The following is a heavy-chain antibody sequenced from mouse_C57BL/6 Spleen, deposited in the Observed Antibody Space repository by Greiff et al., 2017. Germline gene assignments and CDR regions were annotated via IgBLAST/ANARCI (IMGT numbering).Heavy chain of an antibody. CDR2: IGSGSSTI. V-gene: IGHV5-17*01. D-gene: IGHD2-1*01. CDR1: GFTFSDYG. Sequence: EVMLVESGGGLVKPGGSLKLSCAASGFTFSDYGMHWVRQAPEKGLEWVAYIGSGSSTIYYADTVKGRFTISRDNAKNTLFLQMTSLRSEDTAMYYCARREIYYGNYGYFDVWGTGTTVTVSS. CDR3: ARREIYYGNYGYFDV. J-gene: IGHJ1*03.